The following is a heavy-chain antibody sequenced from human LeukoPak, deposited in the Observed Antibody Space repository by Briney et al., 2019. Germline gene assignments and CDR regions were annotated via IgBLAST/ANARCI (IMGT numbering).Heavy chain of an antibody. CDR1: GGSISSYY. CDR3: ARGYCTNAVCSLGPTQA. D-gene: IGHD2-8*01. Sequence: SETLSLTCSVSGGSISSYYWSWIRQPPGKGLEWIGYIFYSGRTGYDPSLKSRVTISVDTSKDHFSLTLSSVTAADTAVYYCARGYCTNAVCSLGPTQAWGQGTLVTVSS. J-gene: IGHJ4*02. CDR2: IFYSGRT. V-gene: IGHV4-59*01.